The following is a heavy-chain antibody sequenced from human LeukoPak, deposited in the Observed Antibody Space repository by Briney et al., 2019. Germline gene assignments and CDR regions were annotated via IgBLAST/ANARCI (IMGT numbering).Heavy chain of an antibody. J-gene: IGHJ4*02. CDR2: ISFDGSNK. V-gene: IGHV3-30*18. CDR1: GLTFSSYG. Sequence: GGSLRLSCAASGLTFSSYGMHWVRQAPGRGLEWVADISFDGSNKHFADSVKGRFTISRDNSKNTVYLQMNSLRAEDTALYYCAKEVLSGTSKYHFDYWGQGTLVTVSS. D-gene: IGHD1-26*01. CDR3: AKEVLSGTSKYHFDY.